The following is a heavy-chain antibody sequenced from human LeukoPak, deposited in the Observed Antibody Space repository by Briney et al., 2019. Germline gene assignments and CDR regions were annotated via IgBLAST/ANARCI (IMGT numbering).Heavy chain of an antibody. CDR3: ASRRDYGDYFDY. V-gene: IGHV3-53*01. CDR2: IYSGGST. D-gene: IGHD4-17*01. Sequence: GGSLRLSCAASGSTVSSNYMSWVRQAPGKGLEWVSVIYSGGSTYYADSVKGRFTISRDNSKNTLYLQMNSLRAEDTAVYYCASRRDYGDYFDYWGQGTLVTVSS. CDR1: GSTVSSNY. J-gene: IGHJ4*02.